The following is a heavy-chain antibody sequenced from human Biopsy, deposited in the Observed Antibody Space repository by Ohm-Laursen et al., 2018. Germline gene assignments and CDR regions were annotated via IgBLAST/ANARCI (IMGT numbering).Heavy chain of an antibody. Sequence: SETLSLTWAVFGKTFSDYQWSWIRQPTGKGLEWIGQINQAGTTNYNPSLKSRVSISADASKYEFSLRLTSVTAADTAVYLCGNEVHGRDYWGLGAQVTVSS. CDR2: INQAGTT. V-gene: IGHV4-34*08. J-gene: IGHJ4*02. D-gene: IGHD2-15*01. CDR3: GNEVHGRDY. CDR1: GKTFSDYQ.